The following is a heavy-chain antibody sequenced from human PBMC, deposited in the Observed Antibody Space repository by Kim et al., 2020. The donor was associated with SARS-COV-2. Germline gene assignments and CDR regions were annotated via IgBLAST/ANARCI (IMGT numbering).Heavy chain of an antibody. CDR3: AKQAGYPKSDRFDY. CDR1: GYSFNSYW. J-gene: IGHJ4*02. V-gene: IGHV5-51*01. Sequence: GESLQISCKGSGYSFNSYWIGWVRQMPGKGLAWMAIIYPGDSDTRYSPAFQGQVTISVDKSISTAYLQWESLTASDTAVYYCAKQAGYPKSDRFDYWGQGTLVTVSP. D-gene: IGHD2-2*01. CDR2: IYPGDSDT.